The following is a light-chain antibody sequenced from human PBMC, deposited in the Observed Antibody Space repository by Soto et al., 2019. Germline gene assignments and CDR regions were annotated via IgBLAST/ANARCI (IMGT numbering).Light chain of an antibody. Sequence: QSVLTQLPSESGTPGQRVTVSCSRARSNIGSNTVHWYQQLPGAAPKLLIYRDNQRPSGVPDRFAASKSGTSASLAISGLQSEDEGDYYCAAWDDSHNVLDVFGTGTKVTVL. V-gene: IGLV1-44*01. J-gene: IGLJ1*01. CDR2: RDN. CDR3: AAWDDSHNVLDV. CDR1: RSNIGSNT.